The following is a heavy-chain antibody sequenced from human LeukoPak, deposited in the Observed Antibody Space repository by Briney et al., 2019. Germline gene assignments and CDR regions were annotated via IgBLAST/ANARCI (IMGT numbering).Heavy chain of an antibody. J-gene: IGHJ6*03. V-gene: IGHV4-59*01. CDR3: ARVVYSGYDFRGAMDV. CDR1: GGSISSYY. Sequence: SETLSLTCTISGGSISSYYWSWIRQPPGKGLEWIGYIYYTGSTNHNPSLKSRVTISVDTSKNQFSLKLSSVSAADTAVYYCARVVYSGYDFRGAMDVWGKGTTVTVSS. CDR2: IYYTGST. D-gene: IGHD5-12*01.